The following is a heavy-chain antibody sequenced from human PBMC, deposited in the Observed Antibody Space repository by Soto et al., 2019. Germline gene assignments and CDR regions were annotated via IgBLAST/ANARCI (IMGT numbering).Heavy chain of an antibody. D-gene: IGHD6-19*01. Sequence: QVQLQESGPGLVKPSETLSLTCTVSGGSISSYYWSWIRQPPGKGLEWIGYIYYSGGTNYNPSLKSRVTISVDTSKNQFSLMLSSVTAADTAVYYCARVGSGWRIDYWGQGTLVTVSS. CDR2: IYYSGGT. CDR3: ARVGSGWRIDY. V-gene: IGHV4-59*01. J-gene: IGHJ4*02. CDR1: GGSISSYY.